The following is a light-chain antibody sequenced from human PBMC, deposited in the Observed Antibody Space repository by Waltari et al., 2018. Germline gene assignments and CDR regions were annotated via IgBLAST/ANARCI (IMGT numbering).Light chain of an antibody. V-gene: IGKV4-1*01. CDR1: QSVLYSSNNNNY. Sequence: DIVMTQSPDSLAVSLGERATINCKSSQSVLYSSNNNNYLAWYQQRPGQPPKLLIYWASNRESGVPDRFSGSGSGTDFTLTISSLQAEDVAVYYCQQYYGTPLTFGGGTKVEIK. CDR3: QQYYGTPLT. CDR2: WAS. J-gene: IGKJ4*01.